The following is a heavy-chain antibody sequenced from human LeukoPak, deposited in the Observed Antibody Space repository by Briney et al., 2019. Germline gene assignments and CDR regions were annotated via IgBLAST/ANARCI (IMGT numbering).Heavy chain of an antibody. D-gene: IGHD1-26*01. CDR2: IVDTGDST. CDR1: GFTFSSYA. Sequence: GGSLRLSCAASGFTFSSYAMSWVRQAPGKGLEWVSTIVDTGDSTFYADSVRGRFTISRDSSKNTLYLLMNSLRAEDKAVYSCVKERGHPLANYYMDVWGKGTTVTVSS. J-gene: IGHJ6*03. CDR3: VKERGHPLANYYMDV. V-gene: IGHV3-23*01.